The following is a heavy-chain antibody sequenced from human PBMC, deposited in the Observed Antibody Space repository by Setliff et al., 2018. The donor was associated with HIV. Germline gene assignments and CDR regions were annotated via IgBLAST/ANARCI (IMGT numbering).Heavy chain of an antibody. CDR3: ARGMDYYDTSGYYQYY. D-gene: IGHD3-22*01. CDR2: IIPILGIA. Sequence: SVKVSCKASGGTFSSYTISWVRQAPGQGLEWMGRIIPILGIANYAQKFQGRVTITADKSTSTAYMELSSLRSEDTAVYYCARGMDYYDTSGYYQYYWGQGTLVTVSS. CDR1: GGTFSSYT. V-gene: IGHV1-69*02. J-gene: IGHJ4*02.